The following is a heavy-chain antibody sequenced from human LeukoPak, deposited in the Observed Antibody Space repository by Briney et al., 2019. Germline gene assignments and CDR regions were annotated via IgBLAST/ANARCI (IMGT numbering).Heavy chain of an antibody. CDR1: EFTFNNYW. J-gene: IGHJ4*02. CDR3: ASHSTFVGGATESIDY. CDR2: INSDGSHT. D-gene: IGHD1-26*01. Sequence: GVSLRLSCAASEFTFNNYWMHWVRQAPGKGLVWVSRINSDGSHTDYADSVKGRFTISRDNAKNTLYLQMNSLRAEDTAVYYCASHSTFVGGATESIDYWGQGTLVTVSS. V-gene: IGHV3-74*01.